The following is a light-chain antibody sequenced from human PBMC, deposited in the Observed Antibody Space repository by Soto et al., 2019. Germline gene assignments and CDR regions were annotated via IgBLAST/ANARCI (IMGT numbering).Light chain of an antibody. J-gene: IGKJ1*01. V-gene: IGKV3D-15*01. CDR1: QSVGTN. CDR2: GAS. Sequence: EVVMTQSPATLSMSPGERATLSCRASQSVGTNLAWYQQKPGQSPRLLMYGASTGATGIPARFSGSGSGTEFTLTISSLQSEDFATYYCQQADTFPWTFGQGTKVEIK. CDR3: QQADTFPWT.